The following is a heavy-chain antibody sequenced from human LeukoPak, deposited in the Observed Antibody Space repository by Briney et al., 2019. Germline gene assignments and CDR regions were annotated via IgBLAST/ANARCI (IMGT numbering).Heavy chain of an antibody. CDR3: AKVPDYDIPLWFDP. CDR1: GLTFSSYA. Sequence: GGSLRLSCAASGLTFSSYAMSWVRQAPGNGLEWVSGVSGSGGTTYYADSVKGRFTISRDNSKNTLYLQMNSLRAEDTAIYYCAKVPDYDIPLWFDPWGQGTLVTVSS. J-gene: IGHJ5*02. V-gene: IGHV3-23*01. D-gene: IGHD3-9*01. CDR2: VSGSGGTT.